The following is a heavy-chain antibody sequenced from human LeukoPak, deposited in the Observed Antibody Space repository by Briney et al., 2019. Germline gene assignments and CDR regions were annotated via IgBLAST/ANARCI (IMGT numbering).Heavy chain of an antibody. Sequence: PSGTLSLTCTVSGGSIRSNSWSWFRQSPGSGLEWIGYIYHDGRLKYHPSLESRVTISADPSRNQFSLKLTSVTAADTAVYFCARLPSGGASFGWFDYWGQGALVTVSS. CDR2: IYHDGRL. CDR3: ARLPSGGASFGWFDY. D-gene: IGHD5-18*01. V-gene: IGHV4-59*08. J-gene: IGHJ4*02. CDR1: GGSIRSNS.